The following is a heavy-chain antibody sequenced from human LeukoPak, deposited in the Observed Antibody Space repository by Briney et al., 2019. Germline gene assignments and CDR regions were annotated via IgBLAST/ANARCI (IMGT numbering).Heavy chain of an antibody. J-gene: IGHJ4*02. CDR3: AIEYSGSSRFQDY. V-gene: IGHV1-69*13. D-gene: IGHD6-6*01. CDR1: GGTFSSYA. Sequence: ASVKVSCKASGGTFSSYAISWVRQAPGQGLEWMGGIIPIFGTANYAQKFQGRVTITADESTSTAYMELSSLRSEDTAVYYCAIEYSGSSRFQDYWGQGTLVTVSS. CDR2: IIPIFGTA.